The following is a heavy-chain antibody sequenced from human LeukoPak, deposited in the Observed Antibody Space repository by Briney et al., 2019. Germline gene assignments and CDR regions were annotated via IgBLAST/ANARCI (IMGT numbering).Heavy chain of an antibody. V-gene: IGHV4-34*01. J-gene: IGHJ3*02. CDR1: GGSFIGYD. D-gene: IGHD3-22*01. CDR2: INHSGGT. CDR3: ARPYYYDSSGYYGSFDI. Sequence: SETLSLTCAVYGGSFIGYDWTWIRQPPGKGLEWIGEINHSGGTNYNPSLKSRVTISVDTSKSQFSLKLSSVTAADTAVYYCARPYYYDSSGYYGSFDIWGQGTMVTVSS.